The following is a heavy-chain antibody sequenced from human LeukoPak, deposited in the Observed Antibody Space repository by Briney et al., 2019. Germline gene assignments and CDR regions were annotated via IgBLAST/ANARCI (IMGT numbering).Heavy chain of an antibody. CDR3: AKALRVATILSFYYYGMDV. D-gene: IGHD5-12*01. J-gene: IGHJ6*02. CDR1: GFTFSSYG. Sequence: GRSLRLSCAASGFTFSSYGMHWVRQAPGKGLEWVAVISYDGSNKYYADSVKGRFTISRDNSKNTLYLQMNSLRAEDTAVYYCAKALRVATILSFYYYGMDVWGQGTTVTVSS. V-gene: IGHV3-30*18. CDR2: ISYDGSNK.